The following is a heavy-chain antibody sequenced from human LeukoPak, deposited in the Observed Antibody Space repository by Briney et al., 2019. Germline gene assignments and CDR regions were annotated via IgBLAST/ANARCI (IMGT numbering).Heavy chain of an antibody. Sequence: GGSLRLSCAASGFSVRSNYMSWVRQSPRKGLEWVSIMYSGGSTDYADSVKGRFIISRDHSKNTLYLQMNSLRAEDTAVYYCARDLYCSGGTCYGDAFDLWAKGTMVPVSS. CDR1: GFSVRSNY. CDR2: MYSGGST. J-gene: IGHJ3*01. CDR3: ARDLYCSGGTCYGDAFDL. D-gene: IGHD2-15*01. V-gene: IGHV3-53*01.